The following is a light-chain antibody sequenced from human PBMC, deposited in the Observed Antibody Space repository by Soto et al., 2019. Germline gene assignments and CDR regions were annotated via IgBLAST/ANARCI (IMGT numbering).Light chain of an antibody. J-gene: IGKJ5*01. Sequence: ETVLTQSPATLSLSPGDRATLSCRASQRVSIYLAWYQQKPGQSPRLLIYNASNRATGIPARFSGSGSGTDFTLTISSLEPEDFAVYYCQQRSNWPITFGQGTRLEN. V-gene: IGKV3-11*01. CDR2: NAS. CDR3: QQRSNWPIT. CDR1: QRVSIY.